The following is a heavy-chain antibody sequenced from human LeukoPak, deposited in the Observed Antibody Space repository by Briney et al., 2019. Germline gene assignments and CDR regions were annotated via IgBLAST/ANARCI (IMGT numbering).Heavy chain of an antibody. CDR2: ITRFGSST. J-gene: IGHJ4*02. Sequence: GGSLRLSCAVSGFTFSSYAMTWVRQAPGKGLEWVSIITRFGSSTFYADSVKGRFTISRDNSKNTLYLQMDSLRAEDTAVYYCAKEAGSSTAGLRRDYWGQGTLVTVSS. V-gene: IGHV3-23*01. CDR3: AKEAGSSTAGLRRDY. D-gene: IGHD6-6*01. CDR1: GFTFSSYA.